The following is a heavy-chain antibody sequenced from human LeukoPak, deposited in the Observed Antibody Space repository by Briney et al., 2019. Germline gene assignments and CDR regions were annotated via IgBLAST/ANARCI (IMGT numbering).Heavy chain of an antibody. CDR2: IGGSGGNT. Sequence: GGSLRLSCAASGFTFSSYAMSWVRQAPGKGLEWVSVIGGSGGNTNYADSVRGRFTVSRDNTKNTVYLQMNSLRAEDTAVYYCAKNYYDNSAQGWASFDYWGQGTLVTVSS. CDR3: AKNYYDNSAQGWASFDY. D-gene: IGHD3-22*01. J-gene: IGHJ4*02. V-gene: IGHV3-23*01. CDR1: GFTFSSYA.